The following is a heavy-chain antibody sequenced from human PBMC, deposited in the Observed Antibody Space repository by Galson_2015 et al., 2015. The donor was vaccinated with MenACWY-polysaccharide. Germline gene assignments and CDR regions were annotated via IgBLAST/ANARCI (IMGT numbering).Heavy chain of an antibody. CDR2: ISGSSGGT. J-gene: IGHJ4*02. V-gene: IGHV3-23*01. Sequence: SLRLSCAASGFIFSSYAMSWVRQAPGKGLEWVSVISGSSGGTYYADSVKGRFTISRDNSRNTLYLQMNSMRVEDTAVYYCAEDPKAGAFCSSTSCTYHFDYWGQGTLVTVSS. CDR3: AEDPKAGAFCSSTSCTYHFDY. D-gene: IGHD2-2*01. CDR1: GFIFSSYA.